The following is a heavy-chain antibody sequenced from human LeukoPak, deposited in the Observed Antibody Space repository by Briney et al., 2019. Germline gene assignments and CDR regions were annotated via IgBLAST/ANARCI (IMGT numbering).Heavy chain of an antibody. CDR2: ISYDGSNK. Sequence: GGSLRLSCAASGFXFSGYAIHWVRQAPGKGLEWVAVISYDGSNKYYADSVRGRFTISRDNSKNTLYLQMDGLRADDTAVYYCARDASTGWYYFDYWGQGTLVTVSS. J-gene: IGHJ4*02. CDR3: ARDASTGWYYFDY. CDR1: GFXFSGYA. D-gene: IGHD6-19*01. V-gene: IGHV3-30-3*01.